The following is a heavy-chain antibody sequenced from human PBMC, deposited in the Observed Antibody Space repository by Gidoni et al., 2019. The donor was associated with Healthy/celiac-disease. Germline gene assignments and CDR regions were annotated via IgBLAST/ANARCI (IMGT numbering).Heavy chain of an antibody. D-gene: IGHD4-17*01. J-gene: IGHJ4*02. CDR1: GLTFSSSA. V-gene: IGHV3-23*01. Sequence: EVQLLESGGGLVKPGGSLRLSCAASGLTFSSSAMSWIRQAPGKGLEWVSASSGSGGSTYYADSVKGRFTISRDNSKNTLYLQMNSLRAEDTAVYYCAKDRGYGDYSLDYWGQGTLVTVSS. CDR2: SSGSGGST. CDR3: AKDRGYGDYSLDY.